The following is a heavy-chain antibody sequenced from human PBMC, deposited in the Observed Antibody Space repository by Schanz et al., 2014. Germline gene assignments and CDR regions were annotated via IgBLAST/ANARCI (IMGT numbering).Heavy chain of an antibody. CDR1: GFTFSSFG. CDR3: ARDRWDWNNAFDI. CDR2: IKQDESER. Sequence: VQLVESGGGLVKPGGSLRLSCSASGFTFSSFGMHWVRQAPGKGLEWVANIKQDESERSYVDSVKGRFTISRDNAKNSLYLQMNSLRAEDTAVYYCARDRWDWNNAFDIWGQGTMVTVSS. D-gene: IGHD1-1*01. V-gene: IGHV3-7*03. J-gene: IGHJ3*02.